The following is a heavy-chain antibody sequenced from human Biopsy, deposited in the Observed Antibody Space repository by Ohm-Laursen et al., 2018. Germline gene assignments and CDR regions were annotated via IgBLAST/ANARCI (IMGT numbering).Heavy chain of an antibody. J-gene: IGHJ2*01. CDR1: GFTFTSYA. Sequence: SLRLSCAASGFTFTSYAMHWVRQAPGKGLEWVAVISYDGSGEYYADSLQGRFIISRDNPKNTVDLQMNSLRAEDTAVYFCARDGKRWDYSTYFSWHFDLWGRGPLVTCSS. CDR3: ARDGKRWDYSTYFSWHFDL. CDR2: ISYDGSGE. V-gene: IGHV3-30*03. D-gene: IGHD4-11*01.